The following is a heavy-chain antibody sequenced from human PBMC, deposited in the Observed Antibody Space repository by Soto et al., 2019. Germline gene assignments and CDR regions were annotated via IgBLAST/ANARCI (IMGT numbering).Heavy chain of an antibody. J-gene: IGHJ4*02. CDR3: ARHRGYYDILTGYYTELNFDY. V-gene: IGHV4-39*01. CDR1: GGSISSSSYY. CDR2: IYYSGTT. D-gene: IGHD3-9*01. Sequence: SETLSLTCTVSGGSISSSSYYWGWIRQPPGKGLEWIGSIYYSGTTYYNPSLKSRVTISVHTSKNQFSLKLSSVTAADTAVYYCARHRGYYDILTGYYTELNFDYWGQGTLVTVSS.